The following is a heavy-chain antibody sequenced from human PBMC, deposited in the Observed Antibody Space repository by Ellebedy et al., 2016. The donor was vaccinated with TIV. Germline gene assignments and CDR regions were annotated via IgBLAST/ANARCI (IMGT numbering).Heavy chain of an antibody. CDR1: GVSISSYY. J-gene: IGHJ4*02. CDR3: ARFFESGSTGDY. V-gene: IGHV4-59*08. Sequence: MPSETLSLTCTVSGVSISSYYWNWIRQPPGKGLEWVGYGDYSGSTNYNPSLKSRVSMSVDTSKNQVSLKLRSVTAEDTAVYYCARFFESGSTGDYWGQGTLVTVSS. CDR2: GDYSGST. D-gene: IGHD3-10*01.